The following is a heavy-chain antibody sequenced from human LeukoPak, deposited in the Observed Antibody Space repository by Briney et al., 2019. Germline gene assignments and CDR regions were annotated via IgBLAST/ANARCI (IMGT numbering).Heavy chain of an antibody. D-gene: IGHD2-2*01. CDR3: ARVRGGYCSSTSCSHGMDY. J-gene: IGHJ4*02. V-gene: IGHV3-7*01. CDR1: GFTFSSYW. Sequence: GGSLRLSCAASGFTFSSYWMSWVRQAPGKGLEWVANIKQDGSEKDYVDSVKGRFTISRDNAKNSLYLQMNSLRAEDTAVYYCARVRGGYCSSTSCSHGMDYWGQGTLVIVSS. CDR2: IKQDGSEK.